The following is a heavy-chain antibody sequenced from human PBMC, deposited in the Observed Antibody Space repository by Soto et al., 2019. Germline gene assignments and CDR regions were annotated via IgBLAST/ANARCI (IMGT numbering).Heavy chain of an antibody. D-gene: IGHD6-13*01. CDR2: INPSGGST. V-gene: IGHV1-46*03. CDR1: GYTFTSYY. CDR3: ARVAYSSSWDDAFDI. J-gene: IGHJ3*02. Sequence: XSVKVSCKASGYTFTSYYMHLVRQSPGQGLEWMGIINPSGGSTSYAQKFQGRVTMTRDTSTSTVYMELSSLRSQDTAVYYCARVAYSSSWDDAFDIWGQGTMVTVSS.